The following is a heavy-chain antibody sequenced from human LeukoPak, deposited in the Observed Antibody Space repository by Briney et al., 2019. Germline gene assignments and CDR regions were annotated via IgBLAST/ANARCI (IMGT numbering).Heavy chain of an antibody. D-gene: IGHD4-17*01. CDR2: ISYDGSNK. Sequence: GGSLRLSRAASGFTFSSYGMHWVRQAPGKGLEWVAVISYDGSNKYYADSVKGRFTISRDNSKNTLYLQMNSLRAEDTAVYYCAKPTVWTYDYWGQGTLVTVSS. CDR1: GFTFSSYG. V-gene: IGHV3-30*18. CDR3: AKPTVWTYDY. J-gene: IGHJ4*02.